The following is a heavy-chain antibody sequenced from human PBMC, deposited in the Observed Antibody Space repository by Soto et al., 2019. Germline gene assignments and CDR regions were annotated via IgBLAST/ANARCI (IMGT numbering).Heavy chain of an antibody. CDR1: GCTCSDAW. CDR2: IKSKSDGGTT. J-gene: IGHJ5*02. Sequence: PGGTVRVSCVASGCTCSDAWMSWVRQAPGKGLDWVGRIKSKSDGGTTEYAAPVRGRFTISRDDSKNTLYLQMNSLKTEDTAVYYCTTDLWRIAVVVGSTGYFNPWGQGTPVTVSS. CDR3: TTDLWRIAVVVGSTGYFNP. D-gene: IGHD2-15*01. V-gene: IGHV3-15*01.